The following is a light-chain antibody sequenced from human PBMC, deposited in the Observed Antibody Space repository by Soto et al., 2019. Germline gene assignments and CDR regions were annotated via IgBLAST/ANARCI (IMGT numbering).Light chain of an antibody. CDR3: QQYYSTPIT. CDR1: QSILSRSNNKEK. J-gene: IGKJ5*01. CDR2: WAS. V-gene: IGKV4-1*01. Sequence: DIVMTQSPDSLAVSLGERATINCKSSQSILSRSNNKEKLAWYQQKPGQPPKLLIYWASTRESGVPDRFSGSGSGRDFTLTISSLQAEDVAVYYCQQYYSTPITFGQGTRLEIK.